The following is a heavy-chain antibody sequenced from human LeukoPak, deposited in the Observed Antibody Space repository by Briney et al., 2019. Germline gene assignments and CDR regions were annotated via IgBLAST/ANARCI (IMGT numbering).Heavy chain of an antibody. J-gene: IGHJ5*02. CDR2: ISNGET. CDR1: GFPFSRHA. V-gene: IGHV3-23*01. D-gene: IGHD2-21*02. Sequence: GGSLRLSCAASGFPFSRHAMSWVRQPPGKGLEWVSAISNGETYYADSVRGRFTISRDDSRNTVYLQMNSLRDEDTALYYCVREAGYCASVCLKSNWFDPWGPGTLVTVSS. CDR3: VREAGYCASVCLKSNWFDP.